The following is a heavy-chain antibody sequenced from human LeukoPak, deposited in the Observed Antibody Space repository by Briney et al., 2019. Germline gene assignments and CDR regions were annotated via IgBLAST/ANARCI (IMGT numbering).Heavy chain of an antibody. D-gene: IGHD6-13*01. J-gene: IGHJ4*02. V-gene: IGHV1-2*02. CDR1: GYTFTGYY. CDR3: AKGDSSSVPQKGPDY. CDR2: INPNSGGT. Sequence: GASVKVSRKASGYTFTGYYMHWVRQAPGQGLEWMGWINPNSGGTNYAQKFQGRVTMTRDTSISTAYMELSRLRSDDTAVYYCAKGDSSSVPQKGPDYWGQGPLVPVSS.